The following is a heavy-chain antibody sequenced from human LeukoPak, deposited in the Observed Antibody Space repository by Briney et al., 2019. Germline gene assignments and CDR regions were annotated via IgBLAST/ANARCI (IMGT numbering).Heavy chain of an antibody. J-gene: IGHJ4*02. CDR3: ARLGGNYYDRSGPTRNPIDY. CDR2: IYPGDSDT. V-gene: IGHV5-51*01. D-gene: IGHD3-22*01. CDR1: GYSFTTYW. Sequence: GESLKISCKGCGYSFTTYWIGWVRQMPGKGLEWMGIIYPGDSDTRYSPSFQGQVTISADKSISTAYLQWSSLKASDTAMYYCARLGGNYYDRSGPTRNPIDYWGQGTLVTVSS.